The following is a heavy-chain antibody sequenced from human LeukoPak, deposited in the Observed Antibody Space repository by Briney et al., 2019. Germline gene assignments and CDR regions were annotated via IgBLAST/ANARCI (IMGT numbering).Heavy chain of an antibody. CDR1: GYTFSSYS. D-gene: IGHD3-22*01. J-gene: IGHJ3*02. CDR2: ISGSGANT. Sequence: GGSLRLACTADGYTFSSYSMTWVRQAAGEVLEWVSSISGSGANTYYADSVKGRFAASRDNSKATLYLQMRSLRAEDTAVYYCARGRSGYGPFDAFDIWGHGTWVTVSS. V-gene: IGHV3-23*01. CDR3: ARGRSGYGPFDAFDI.